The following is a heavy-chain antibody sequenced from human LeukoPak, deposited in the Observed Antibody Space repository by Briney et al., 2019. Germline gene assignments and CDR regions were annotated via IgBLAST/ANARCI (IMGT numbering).Heavy chain of an antibody. V-gene: IGHV3-30*18. CDR3: AKDLSSTSTPDY. CDR2: ISYDGSNK. Sequence: GGSLRLSCAASGFTFSSYGMHWVRQAPGKGLEWVAVISYDGSNKYYADSVKGRFTISRDNSKNTLYLQMNSLRAEDTAVYYCAKDLSSTSTPDYWGQGTLVTASS. D-gene: IGHD2-2*01. J-gene: IGHJ4*02. CDR1: GFTFSSYG.